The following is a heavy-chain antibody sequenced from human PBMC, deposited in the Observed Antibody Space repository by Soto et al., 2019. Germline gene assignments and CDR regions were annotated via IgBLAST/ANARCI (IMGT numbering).Heavy chain of an antibody. D-gene: IGHD3-9*01. J-gene: IGHJ4*02. CDR2: IYYSGYT. V-gene: IGHV4-59*01. Sequence: SETLSLTCTVSGGSISSYYWSWIRQPPGKGLEWIGYIYYSGYTHYNPSLKSRVTISVDTSKNQLSLKLTSVTAADTAVYYCARGMAEEPIFYYFDYWGQGALVTVSS. CDR3: ARGMAEEPIFYYFDY. CDR1: GGSISSYY.